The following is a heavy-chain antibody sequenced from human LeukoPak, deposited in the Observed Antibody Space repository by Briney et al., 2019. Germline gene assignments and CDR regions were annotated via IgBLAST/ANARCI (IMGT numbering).Heavy chain of an antibody. CDR3: ARGFGLGFWSGHAPD. J-gene: IGHJ4*02. CDR1: GDSVSSNSAA. V-gene: IGHV6-1*01. Sequence: PSQTLSLTCAISGDSVSSNSAAWNWIRQSPSRGLEWLGRTYYRSKWYNDYAVSVKGRVTINPDTSKNQFSLQLNSVTPEDTAVYYCARGFGLGFWSGHAPDWGQGTLVTVSS. D-gene: IGHD3-3*01. CDR2: TYYRSKWYN.